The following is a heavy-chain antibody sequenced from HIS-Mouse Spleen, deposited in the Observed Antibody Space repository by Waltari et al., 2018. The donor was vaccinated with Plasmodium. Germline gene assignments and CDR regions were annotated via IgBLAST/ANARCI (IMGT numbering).Heavy chain of an antibody. V-gene: IGHV4-38-2*02. CDR3: ARGVGYSSSWYWFDP. J-gene: IGHJ5*02. CDR2: IYHGGRP. CDR1: GYSISSGYY. Sequence: QVQLQESGPGLVKPSETLSLTCTVSGYSISSGYYWGWIRQPPGKGLEWIGSIYHGGRPYSNPTLKGRVTRTVDTSKNQFSLKRSSVTAADTAVYYCARGVGYSSSWYWFDPWGQGTLVTVSS. D-gene: IGHD6-13*01.